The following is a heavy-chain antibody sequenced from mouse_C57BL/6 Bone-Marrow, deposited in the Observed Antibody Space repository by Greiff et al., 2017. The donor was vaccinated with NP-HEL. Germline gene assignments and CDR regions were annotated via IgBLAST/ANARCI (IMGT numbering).Heavy chain of an antibody. CDR1: GYSFTSYY. D-gene: IGHD1-1*01. V-gene: IGHV1-66*01. CDR2: IYPGSGNT. J-gene: IGHJ2*01. CDR3: GRVYYVFFDY. Sequence: QVQLQQSGPELVKPGASVEISCKASGYSFTSYYIHWVKQRPGQGLEWIGWIYPGSGNTKYNEKFKGKATLTADTSSSTAYMQLSSLTSEDSAVYYCGRVYYVFFDYWGQGTTLTVSS.